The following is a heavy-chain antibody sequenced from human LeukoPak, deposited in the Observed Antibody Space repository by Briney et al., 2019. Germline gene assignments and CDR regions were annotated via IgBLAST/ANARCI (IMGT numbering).Heavy chain of an antibody. J-gene: IGHJ4*02. CDR2: IYSGGSTI. CDR1: GFTVSSNY. Sequence: PGGSLRLSCAASGFTVSSNYMSWVRQAPGKGLEWVSVIYSGGSTIYYADSVKGRFTISRDNAKNSLYLQMNSLRAEDTAVYYCARDGAWEGHYWGQGTLVTVSS. D-gene: IGHD1-26*01. CDR3: ARDGAWEGHY. V-gene: IGHV3-66*01.